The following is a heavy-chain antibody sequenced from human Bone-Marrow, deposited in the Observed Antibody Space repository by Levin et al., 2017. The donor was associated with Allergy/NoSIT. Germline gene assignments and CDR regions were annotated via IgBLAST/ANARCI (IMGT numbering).Heavy chain of an antibody. D-gene: IGHD1-26*01. CDR2: IFKSGDGT. V-gene: IGHV3-23*01. CDR3: AKARGWEFQNYYFDF. Sequence: PGGSLRLSCAASGFIFNNYAMTWVRQAPGKGLEWVSTIFKSGDGTRYADSVKGRFSISRDNSMHTLYLQMNSLRAEDTAVYYCAKARGWEFQNYYFDFWGQGALVTVSS. CDR1: GFIFNNYA. J-gene: IGHJ4*02.